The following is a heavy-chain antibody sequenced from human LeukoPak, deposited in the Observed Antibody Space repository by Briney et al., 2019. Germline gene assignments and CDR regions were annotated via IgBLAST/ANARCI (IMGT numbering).Heavy chain of an antibody. CDR1: GFTVSSNY. CDR3: ARDLTGSTWDY. J-gene: IGHJ4*02. Sequence: PGGSLRLSCAASGFTVSSNYMSWVRQAPGKGLEWVSVIYSGGSTYYADSVKGRFTISRDNSKNTLYLQMNSLRADDTAVFFCARDLTGSTWDYWGQGTLVTVSS. CDR2: IYSGGST. D-gene: IGHD6-13*01. V-gene: IGHV3-53*05.